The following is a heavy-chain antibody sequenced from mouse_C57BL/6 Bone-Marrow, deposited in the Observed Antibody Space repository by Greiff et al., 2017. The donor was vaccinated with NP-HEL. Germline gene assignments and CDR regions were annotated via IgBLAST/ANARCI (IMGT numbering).Heavy chain of an antibody. V-gene: IGHV14-4*01. CDR1: GFNIKDDY. CDR2: IDPENGDT. J-gene: IGHJ1*03. CDR3: TKSYWYFDV. Sequence: VQLQQSGAELVRPGASVKLSCTASGFNIKDDYMHWVKQRPEQGLEWIGWIDPENGDTEYASKFQGKATITADTSSNTAYLQLSSLTSEDTAVYYCTKSYWYFDVWGTGTTVTVSS.